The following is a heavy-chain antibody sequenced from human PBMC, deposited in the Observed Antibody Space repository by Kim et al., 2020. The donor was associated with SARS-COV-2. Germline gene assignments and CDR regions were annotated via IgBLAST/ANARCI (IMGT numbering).Heavy chain of an antibody. J-gene: IGHJ5*02. V-gene: IGHV1-69*13. CDR3: AREAAAGLTWFDP. D-gene: IGHD6-13*01. CDR1: GGTFSSYA. Sequence: SVKVSCKASGGTFSSYAISWVRQAPGQGLEWMGGIIPIFGTANYAQKFQGRVTITADESTSTAYMELSSLRSEDTAVYYCAREAAAGLTWFDPWGQGTLVTVSS. CDR2: IIPIFGTA.